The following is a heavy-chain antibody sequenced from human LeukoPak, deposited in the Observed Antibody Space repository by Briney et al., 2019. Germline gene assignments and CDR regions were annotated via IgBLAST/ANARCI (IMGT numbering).Heavy chain of an antibody. V-gene: IGHV5-51*01. Sequence: GESLKISGKEFGYTLTNYWVGWVRQMPGKGLEWMGIIYPGDSDTRYSPSFQGQVTISADKSIRTAYLQWSSLQASDTAMYFCARGAAGYTYGYGAFDIWGQGTMVTVSS. CDR1: GYTLTNYW. J-gene: IGHJ3*02. D-gene: IGHD5-18*01. CDR3: ARGAAGYTYGYGAFDI. CDR2: IYPGDSDT.